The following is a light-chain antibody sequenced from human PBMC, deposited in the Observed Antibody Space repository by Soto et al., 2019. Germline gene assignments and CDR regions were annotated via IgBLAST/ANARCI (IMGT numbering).Light chain of an antibody. CDR2: DAS. V-gene: IGKV3-11*01. CDR1: QSVNTY. J-gene: IGKJ5*01. CDR3: QQRSNWPIT. Sequence: EVVLTQSPFTLSLSPGERATLSCRASQSVNTYLVWYQQKPGQAPRLLIYDASNRATGIPARFSGSGSGTDFTLTISSLEPEDFAVYYCQQRSNWPITFGQGTRLEIK.